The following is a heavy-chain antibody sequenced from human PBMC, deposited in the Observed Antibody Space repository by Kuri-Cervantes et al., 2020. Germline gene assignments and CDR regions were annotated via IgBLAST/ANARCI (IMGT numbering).Heavy chain of an antibody. D-gene: IGHD1-26*01. CDR3: ARDGSPGAFDI. CDR1: GFTFRSSS. CDR2: ISNDGTNK. J-gene: IGHJ3*02. V-gene: IGHV3-30*07. Sequence: GGSLRLSCAASGFTFRSSSMHWVRQAPGKGLEWVAVISNDGTNKYYADYVKGRFTISRDNSKNTLYLQMNSLRAEDTAVYYCARDGSPGAFDIWGQGTMVTVSS.